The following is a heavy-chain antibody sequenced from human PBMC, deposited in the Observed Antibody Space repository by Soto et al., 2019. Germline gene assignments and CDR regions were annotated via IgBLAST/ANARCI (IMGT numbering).Heavy chain of an antibody. CDR1: GFTFSSYG. V-gene: IGHV3-30*18. CDR2: ISYDGSNK. J-gene: IGHJ6*02. Sequence: QVQLVESGGGVVQPGRSLRLSCAASGFTFSSYGMHWVRQAPGKGLEWVAVISYDGSNKYYADSVKGRFTISRDNSKNTLYLQMNRLRAEDTAVYYCAKDLYSSSWYIYYGMDVWGQGTTVTVSS. D-gene: IGHD6-13*01. CDR3: AKDLYSSSWYIYYGMDV.